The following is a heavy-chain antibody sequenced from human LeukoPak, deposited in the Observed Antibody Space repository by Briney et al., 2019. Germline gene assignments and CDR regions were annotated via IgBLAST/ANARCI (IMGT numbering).Heavy chain of an antibody. CDR1: GLIFTSYA. J-gene: IGHJ4*02. V-gene: IGHV3-23*01. CDR2: IDGSGNNI. D-gene: IGHD3-10*01. CDR3: ASNGYGAGTTT. Sequence: GGSLRLSCAVSGLIFTSYAMSWVRQAPGKGLEWVSAIDGSGNNIYYADSVKGRFTISRDNSKNTVDLHINSLRAEDTAVYYCASNGYGAGTTTWGQGALVTVSS.